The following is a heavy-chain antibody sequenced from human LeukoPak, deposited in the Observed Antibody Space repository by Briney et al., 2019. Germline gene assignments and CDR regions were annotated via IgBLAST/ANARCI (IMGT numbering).Heavy chain of an antibody. J-gene: IGHJ4*02. CDR1: GFTFSSYG. Sequence: AGGSLRLSCAASGFTFSSYGMSWVRQAPGKGLEWVSAINGSGGSTYYADSVKGRFTISRDNSKNTLYLQMNSLRAEDTAVYYCAKDGPLGARWSLNYFDYWGQGTLVTVSS. CDR3: AKDGPLGARWSLNYFDY. V-gene: IGHV3-23*01. CDR2: INGSGGST. D-gene: IGHD7-27*01.